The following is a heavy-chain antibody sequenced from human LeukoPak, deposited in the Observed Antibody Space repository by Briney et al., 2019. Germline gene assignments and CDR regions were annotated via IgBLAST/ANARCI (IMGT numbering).Heavy chain of an antibody. CDR3: ARSPPGYSYGQNFDY. D-gene: IGHD5-18*01. Sequence: GASVKVTCKASGGTFSSYAISWVRQAPGQGLEWMGGIIPIFGTANYAQKFQGRVTITADESTSTAYMELSSLRSEDTAVYYCARSPPGYSYGQNFDYWGQGTLVTVSS. CDR2: IIPIFGTA. CDR1: GGTFSSYA. V-gene: IGHV1-69*13. J-gene: IGHJ4*02.